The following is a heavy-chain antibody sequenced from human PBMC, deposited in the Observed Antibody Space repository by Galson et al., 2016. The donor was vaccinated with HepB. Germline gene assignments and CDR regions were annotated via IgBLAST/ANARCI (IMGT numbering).Heavy chain of an antibody. CDR3: ASGYSYGYFYY. CDR1: GFTFSGYS. V-gene: IGHV3-21*01. D-gene: IGHD5-18*01. CDR2: ISSSSSYI. J-gene: IGHJ4*02. Sequence: SLRLSCAASGFTFSGYSMNWVRQAPGKGLEWVSSISSSSSYIYYADSVKGRFTISRDNAKNSLYLQMNSLRAEDAAVYYCASGYSYGYFYYWGQGTLVTVSS.